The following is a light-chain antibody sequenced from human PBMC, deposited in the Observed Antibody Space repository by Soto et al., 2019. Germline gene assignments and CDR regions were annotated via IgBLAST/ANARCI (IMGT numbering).Light chain of an antibody. CDR3: PQRAGSSP. CDR2: DAS. J-gene: IGKJ5*01. V-gene: IGKV3-11*01. CDR1: QTVSNQ. Sequence: EIVLTQSPVTLSLSPGERATLSCRASQTVSNQLAWYQQKPGQAPRLLIYDASRRVTGIPARFSGSGSGTDFTLTLSSLEPEDFPIYYCPQRAGSSPFGQGKRLEIK.